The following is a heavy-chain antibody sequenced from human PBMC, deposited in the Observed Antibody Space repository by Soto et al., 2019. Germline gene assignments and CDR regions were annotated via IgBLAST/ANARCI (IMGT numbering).Heavy chain of an antibody. D-gene: IGHD5-18*01. CDR2: IWYDGSNK. J-gene: IGHJ4*02. CDR3: ARELVDKPTVFVD. Sequence: GGSLRLSCAASGFTFISYGMHWVRQAPGKGLEWVAVIWYDGSNKYYADSVKGRFTISRDNSKNTLYLQMNSLRAEDTAVYYWARELVDKPTVFVDWGQGPLGTVSS. CDR1: GFTFISYG. V-gene: IGHV3-33*01.